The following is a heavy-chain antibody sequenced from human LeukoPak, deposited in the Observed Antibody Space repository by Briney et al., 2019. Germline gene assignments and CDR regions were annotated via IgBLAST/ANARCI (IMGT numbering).Heavy chain of an antibody. Sequence: PSETLSLTCKVSLGSINNYYWSWIRQPAGKGLEWIGRIHKSGTTYYSPSLKSRVTMPIVTSKNQFSLQLSAVTAADTAIYYCARVFGGNSLDYWGQGTLVAVSS. D-gene: IGHD1-26*01. CDR3: ARVFGGNSLDY. CDR1: LGSINNYY. CDR2: IHKSGTT. J-gene: IGHJ4*02. V-gene: IGHV4-4*07.